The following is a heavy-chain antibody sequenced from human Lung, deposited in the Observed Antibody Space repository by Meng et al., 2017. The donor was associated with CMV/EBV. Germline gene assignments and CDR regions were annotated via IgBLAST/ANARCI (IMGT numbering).Heavy chain of an antibody. D-gene: IGHD1-20*01. Sequence: YTFTNYDINWVRQATGQGLEWMGWMNPNSGNTGYAQKFQGRVTITRDTSIGTAYMELSSLRSEDTAVYYCARMSYDWDDQESNWFDPWGQGTLVIVSS. CDR1: YTFTNYD. V-gene: IGHV1-8*03. CDR3: ARMSYDWDDQESNWFDP. CDR2: MNPNSGNT. J-gene: IGHJ5*02.